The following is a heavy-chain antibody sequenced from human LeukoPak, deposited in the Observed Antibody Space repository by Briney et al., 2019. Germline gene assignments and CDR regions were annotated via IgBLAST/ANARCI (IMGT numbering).Heavy chain of an antibody. Sequence: GGSLRLSCAAPGFTFSSYAMHWVRQAPGKGLEWVAVISYDGSNKYYADSVKGRFTISRDNSKNTLYLQMNSLRAEDTAVYYCARDLGSTVTTPDYWGQGTLVTVSS. CDR2: ISYDGSNK. D-gene: IGHD4-17*01. J-gene: IGHJ4*02. CDR3: ARDLGSTVTTPDY. V-gene: IGHV3-30-3*01. CDR1: GFTFSSYA.